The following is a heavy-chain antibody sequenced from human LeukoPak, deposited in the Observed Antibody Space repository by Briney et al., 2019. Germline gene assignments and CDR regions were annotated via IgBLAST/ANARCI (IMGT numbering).Heavy chain of an antibody. V-gene: IGHV3-33*01. CDR3: SREYFDWSRNYYYGMDV. D-gene: IGHD3-9*01. J-gene: IGHJ6*02. CDR1: GFTFNNYG. CDR2: IWYDGSNK. Sequence: GRSLRLSCAASGFTFNNYGMHWVRQAPGKGLEWMALIWYDGSNKYYADSVKGRFTISRDNSKNTLYLQMNSLRAEDTSVYYCSREYFDWSRNYYYGMDVWGQGTTVTVSS.